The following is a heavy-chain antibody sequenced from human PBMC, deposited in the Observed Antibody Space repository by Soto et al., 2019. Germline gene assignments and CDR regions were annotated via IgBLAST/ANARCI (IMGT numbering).Heavy chain of an antibody. D-gene: IGHD3-10*01. CDR2: ITSKSSTK. CDR1: GFTFSSYN. V-gene: IGHV3-48*01. CDR3: AKDPLYNGSGPSPGD. Sequence: WGSLRLSCAASGFTFSSYNMNWGREAPGKGLEWISYITSKSSTKKYADSVKGRFTVSRDNAKNTVSLQMNSLRAEDTALYYCAKDPLYNGSGPSPGDWGQGTLVTVSS. J-gene: IGHJ4*02.